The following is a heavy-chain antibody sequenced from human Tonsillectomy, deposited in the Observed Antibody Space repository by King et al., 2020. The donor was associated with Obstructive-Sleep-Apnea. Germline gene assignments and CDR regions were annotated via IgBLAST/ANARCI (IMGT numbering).Heavy chain of an antibody. Sequence: LQLQESGPRLVKPSATLSLTCNVSGGTISSSAFAWGWIRQTPGRGLQWIASFFYNGGAHYNPSLKTRVNMAADTSKNQFSLDLTSLTAADTAVYFCASEVAANYFDYWGQGILVTVSS. D-gene: IGHD6-25*01. V-gene: IGHV4-39*07. CDR1: GGTISSSAFA. CDR2: FFYNGGA. CDR3: ASEVAANYFDY. J-gene: IGHJ4*02.